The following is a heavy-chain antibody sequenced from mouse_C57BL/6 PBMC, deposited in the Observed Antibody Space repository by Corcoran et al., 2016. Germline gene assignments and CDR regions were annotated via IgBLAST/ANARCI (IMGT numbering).Heavy chain of an antibody. CDR1: GYTFTDYY. D-gene: IGHD2-14*01. Sequence: QVQLNQSGAELVRPGASVKLSCKASGYTFTDYYINWVKQRPGQGLEWIARIYPGSGNTYYNEKFKGKATLTAEKSSSTAYMQLSSLTSEDSAVYFCARGGTNRFAYWGQGTLVTVSA. CDR2: IYPGSGNT. V-gene: IGHV1-76*01. J-gene: IGHJ3*01. CDR3: ARGGTNRFAY.